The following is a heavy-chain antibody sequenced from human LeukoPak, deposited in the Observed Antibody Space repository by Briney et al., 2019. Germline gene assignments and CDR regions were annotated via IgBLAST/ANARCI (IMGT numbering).Heavy chain of an antibody. Sequence: PSETLSLTCAVYGGSLSGYYWSWIRQPPGKGLEWIGEINHSGSTNYNPSLKSRVTISVDTSKNQFSLKLSSVTAADTAVYYCARGLRVQGVAEYFQHWGQGTLVTVSS. CDR2: INHSGST. J-gene: IGHJ1*01. CDR1: GGSLSGYY. V-gene: IGHV4-34*01. D-gene: IGHD3-10*01. CDR3: ARGLRVQGVAEYFQH.